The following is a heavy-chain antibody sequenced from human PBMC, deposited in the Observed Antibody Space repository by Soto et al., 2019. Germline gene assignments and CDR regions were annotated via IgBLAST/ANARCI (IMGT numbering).Heavy chain of an antibody. V-gene: IGHV3-30*04. CDR3: ARGAGSGSFLIDY. J-gene: IGHJ4*02. Sequence: QVQLVESGGGVVEPGRSLRLSCAASGFTFSSYAMHWVRQAPGKGLEWMAITSDDESRKYYGDSVRGRFTISRDNSKNTLYLQMNILRDEDTALFYCARGAGSGSFLIDYWGQGTLVTVSS. CDR2: TSDDESRK. D-gene: IGHD1-26*01. CDR1: GFTFSSYA.